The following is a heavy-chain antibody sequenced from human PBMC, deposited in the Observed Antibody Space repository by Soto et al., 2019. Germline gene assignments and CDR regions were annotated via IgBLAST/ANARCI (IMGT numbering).Heavy chain of an antibody. D-gene: IGHD4-4*01. Sequence: SETLSLTCTVSGGSISSYYWSWIRQPPGKGLEWIGYIYYSGSTNYNPSLKSRVTISVDTSKNQFSLKLSSVTAADTAVYYCARQDYSNSIDYWGQGTLVTVSS. CDR2: IYYSGST. CDR3: ARQDYSNSIDY. CDR1: GGSISSYY. V-gene: IGHV4-59*08. J-gene: IGHJ4*02.